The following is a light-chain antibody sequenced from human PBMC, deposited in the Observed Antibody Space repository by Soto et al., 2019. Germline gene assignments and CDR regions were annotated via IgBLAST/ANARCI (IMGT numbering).Light chain of an antibody. CDR2: GAS. CDR1: QSINRIS. J-gene: IGKJ1*01. Sequence: EIRLKKSAGTVSLYKGDRATLSCRASQSINRISAWYQQRRGQAPRLLIHGASNRATGIPDRFSGSGSGTDFTLTISRLEPEDFAVYYCQQYGGSPRTFGQGTKV. V-gene: IGKV3-20*01. CDR3: QQYGGSPRT.